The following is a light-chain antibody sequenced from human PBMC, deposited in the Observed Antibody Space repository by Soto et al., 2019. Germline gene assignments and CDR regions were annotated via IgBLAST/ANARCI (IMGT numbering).Light chain of an antibody. CDR1: SSNIGAGYD. CDR2: GNS. V-gene: IGLV1-40*01. CDR3: QSYDSSLSGSNWV. J-gene: IGLJ3*02. Sequence: QSVLTQPPSVSGAPGQRVTISCTGSSSNIGAGYDVHWYQQHPGTAPKLLIYGNSNRPSGVPDRFSGSKSGTSASLAITGIQAEVEADYYCQSYDSSLSGSNWVFGGGTKLTVL.